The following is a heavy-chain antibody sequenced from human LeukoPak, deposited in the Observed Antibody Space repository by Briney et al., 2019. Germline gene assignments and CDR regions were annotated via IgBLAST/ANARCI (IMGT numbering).Heavy chain of an antibody. CDR3: AKRYGDSTGWFFDF. CDR2: INGGGDIT. CDR1: RYSFDSYA. D-gene: IGHD6-13*01. Sequence: GESLKLSCEGSRYSFDSYAMTWVRQAPGKGLEWVSSINGGGDITYYAESVKGRFTVSRDNSKNTLFLQMNSLRAEDTAVFYCAKRYGDSTGWFFDFWGREAWSPSPQ. V-gene: IGHV3-23*01. J-gene: IGHJ4*02.